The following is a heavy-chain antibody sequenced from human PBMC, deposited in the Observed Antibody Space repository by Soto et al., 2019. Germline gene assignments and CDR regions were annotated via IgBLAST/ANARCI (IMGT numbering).Heavy chain of an antibody. Sequence: QVQLVQSGAEVKNPGASVKVSCKASGYTFTRYGIAWARQAPGQGLEWMGWINTYNGNTNYAQNVQGRVTLTTDTYTSTGYMELRSMRSNDTAIYYCAMVDVYVTPSPQDVWGQGTTVIVSS. V-gene: IGHV1-18*01. J-gene: IGHJ6*02. D-gene: IGHD3-16*01. CDR3: AMVDVYVTPSPQDV. CDR2: INTYNGNT. CDR1: GYTFTRYG.